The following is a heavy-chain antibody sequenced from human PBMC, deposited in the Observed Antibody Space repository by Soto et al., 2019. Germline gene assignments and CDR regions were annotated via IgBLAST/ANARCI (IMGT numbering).Heavy chain of an antibody. J-gene: IGHJ3*02. CDR2: IYYSGST. Sequence: SETLSLTCTVSGGSISSYYWSWIRQPPGKGLEWIGYIYYSGSTNYNPSLKSRVTISVDTSKNQFSLMLSSVTAADTAVYYCARRGVATSSDAFDIWGQGTMVTVSS. V-gene: IGHV4-59*08. D-gene: IGHD5-12*01. CDR1: GGSISSYY. CDR3: ARRGVATSSDAFDI.